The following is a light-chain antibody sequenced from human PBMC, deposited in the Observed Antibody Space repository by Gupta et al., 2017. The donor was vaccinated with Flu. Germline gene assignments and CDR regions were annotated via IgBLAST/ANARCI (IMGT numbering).Light chain of an antibody. CDR1: QSVSNN. J-gene: IGKJ1*01. V-gene: IGKV3-15*01. Sequence: ERATLSWRASQSVSNNLAWYQQKPDQAPRLLIYGASTRATCIPARFSGSGSGTEFTLTISSLQSEDFATYYCQQYSDWPPWTFGQGTKVEIK. CDR3: QQYSDWPPWT. CDR2: GAS.